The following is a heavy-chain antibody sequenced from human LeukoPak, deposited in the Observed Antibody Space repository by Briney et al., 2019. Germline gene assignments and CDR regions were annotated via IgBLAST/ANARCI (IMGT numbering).Heavy chain of an antibody. D-gene: IGHD2-21*02. CDR2: IYKNAIT. CDR1: GFTVSSNY. CDR3: VKVRVVTAPFDY. J-gene: IGHJ4*02. V-gene: IGHV3-53*01. Sequence: GGSLRLSCAASGFTVSSNYMTWVRQAPGKGLEWVSVIYKNAITYYADSVKGPFTISRDNSKNTLYLQMNSVRAEDTAVYYCVKVRVVTAPFDYWGQGTLVTVSS.